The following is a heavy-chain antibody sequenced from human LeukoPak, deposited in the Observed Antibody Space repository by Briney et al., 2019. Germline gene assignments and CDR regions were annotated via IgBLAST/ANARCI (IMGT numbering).Heavy chain of an antibody. J-gene: IGHJ5*02. V-gene: IGHV1-2*02. D-gene: IGHD4-23*01. CDR3: ASEGGNSLFWFDP. CDR1: GYTFTDYY. CDR2: INPNSGGT. Sequence: ASVKVSCKASGYTFTDYYMHWVRQAPGQGLEWMGWINPNSGGTNYAQKFQGRVTMTRDPSISTAYMELSRLRSDDTAVYYCASEGGNSLFWFDPWGQGTLVTVSS.